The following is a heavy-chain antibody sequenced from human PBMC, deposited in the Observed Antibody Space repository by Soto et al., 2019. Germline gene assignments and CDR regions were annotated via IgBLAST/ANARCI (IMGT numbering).Heavy chain of an antibody. CDR1: GGSISSGGYY. CDR2: IYYSGST. V-gene: IGHV4-31*03. J-gene: IGHJ4*02. CDR3: ATYDFWSGYYQYYFDY. D-gene: IGHD3-3*01. Sequence: SETLSLTCTVSGGSISSGGYYWSWIRQHPGKGLEWIGYIYYSGSTYYNPSLKSRVTISVDTSKNQFSLKLSSVTAADTAVYYCATYDFWSGYYQYYFDYWGQGTLVTVSS.